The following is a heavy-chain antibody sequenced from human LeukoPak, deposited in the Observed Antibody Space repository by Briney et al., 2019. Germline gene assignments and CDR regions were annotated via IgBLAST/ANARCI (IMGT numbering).Heavy chain of an antibody. J-gene: IGHJ6*02. Sequence: GGSLRLSCAASGFTFDDYPMHWVRQAPGKGLEWVSLISWDGGSTYYADSVKGRFTISRDNSKNSLYLQMNSLRTEDTALYYCAKGTGQYCSSTSCYIPYYYYGMDVWGQGTTVTVSS. CDR3: AKGTGQYCSSTSCYIPYYYYGMDV. CDR2: ISWDGGST. D-gene: IGHD2-2*02. CDR1: GFTFDDYP. V-gene: IGHV3-43*01.